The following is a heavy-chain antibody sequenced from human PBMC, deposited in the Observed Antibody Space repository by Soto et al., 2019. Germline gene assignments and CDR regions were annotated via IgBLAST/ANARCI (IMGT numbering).Heavy chain of an antibody. V-gene: IGHV1-69*01. CDR3: ARGPWGIFGVVGAYGMDV. D-gene: IGHD3-3*01. Sequence: QVQLVQSGAEVKKPGSSVKVSCKASGGTFSSYAISWVRQAPGPGREWMGGIIPSFGTANYAQKFQGRVTITADETTGTAYMKLSSLRSEDKAVYYCARGPWGIFGVVGAYGMDVWGQGTTVTVSS. J-gene: IGHJ6*02. CDR1: GGTFSSYA. CDR2: IIPSFGTA.